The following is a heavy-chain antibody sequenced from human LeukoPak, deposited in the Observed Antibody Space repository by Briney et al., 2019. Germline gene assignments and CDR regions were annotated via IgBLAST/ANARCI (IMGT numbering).Heavy chain of an antibody. D-gene: IGHD1-26*01. CDR3: ARAVSMQIWWETVFDP. CDR1: GGSMTSGNYY. J-gene: IGHJ5*02. CDR2: TFYTGST. Sequence: KPSETLSLTCTVSGGSMTSGNYYWTWIRQRPGRGLEWVGHTFYTGSTYYNPSLKNQVTISVDTSKNQFSLNLTSVTAADTAVYFCARAVSMQIWWETVFDPWGQGTQVTVSS. V-gene: IGHV4-31*01.